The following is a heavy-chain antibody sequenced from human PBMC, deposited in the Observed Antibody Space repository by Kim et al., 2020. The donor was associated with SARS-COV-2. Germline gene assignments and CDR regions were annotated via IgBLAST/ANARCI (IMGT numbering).Heavy chain of an antibody. D-gene: IGHD3-10*01. CDR2: ISSGSHFI. Sequence: GGSLRLSCTASGYVFSSYTMNWVRQAPGKGLEWVASISSGSHFIYYADSVKGRFTLSRDNSKTSVSLQMDSLRVEDTATYYCARGGSGSYQGIHWGQG. V-gene: IGHV3-21*04. J-gene: IGHJ4*02. CDR3: ARGGSGSYQGIH. CDR1: GYVFSSYT.